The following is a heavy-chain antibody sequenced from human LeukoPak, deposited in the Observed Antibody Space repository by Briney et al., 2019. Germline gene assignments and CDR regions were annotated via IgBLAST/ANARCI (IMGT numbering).Heavy chain of an antibody. CDR3: ARDLWSVYDTSGYYGDFDF. J-gene: IGHJ4*02. CDR1: GFPFISYG. D-gene: IGHD3-22*01. V-gene: IGHV1-18*01. CDR2: IGGYDGDR. Sequence: ASVNVSCKASGFPFISYGFSGVRQAPGRGLDGMGWIGGYDGDRHYAQKFQGRGTIPTDTSTSTAYMELRGLRSDDTAVYYCARDLWSVYDTSGYYGDFDFWGQGTLVTVSS.